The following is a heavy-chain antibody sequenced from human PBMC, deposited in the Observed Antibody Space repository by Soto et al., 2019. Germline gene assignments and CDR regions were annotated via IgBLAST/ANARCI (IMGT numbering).Heavy chain of an antibody. Sequence: EPLYITCTYAGGPISSYYWGWIRQPPGKGLEWIGYTYYSGSTNYTPSLKSRVTISVDTSKNQFSMKLSSVTAADTAVYYCARGGPRYHFGYWGQGTLVIVSS. CDR2: TYYSGST. CDR3: ARGGPRYHFGY. V-gene: IGHV4-59*01. D-gene: IGHD1-26*01. J-gene: IGHJ4*02. CDR1: GGPISSYY.